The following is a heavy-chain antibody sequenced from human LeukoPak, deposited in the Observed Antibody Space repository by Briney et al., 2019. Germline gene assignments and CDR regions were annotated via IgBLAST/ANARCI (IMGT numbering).Heavy chain of an antibody. CDR2: IYYSGST. V-gene: IGHV4-31*03. CDR3: ARETIIAAAGPNWFDP. D-gene: IGHD6-13*01. CDR1: GGSISSGGYY. Sequence: SSETLSLTCTVSGGSISSGGYYWSWIRQHPGKGLEWIGYIYYSGSTYYNPSLKSRVTISVDTSKNQFSLKLSSVTAADTAVYYCARETIIAAAGPNWFDPWGQGTLVTVSS. J-gene: IGHJ5*02.